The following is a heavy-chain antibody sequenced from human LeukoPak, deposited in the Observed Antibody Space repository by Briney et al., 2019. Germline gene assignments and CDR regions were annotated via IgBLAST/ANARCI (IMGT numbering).Heavy chain of an antibody. Sequence: PGGSLRLSCAASGFTFSSYWMSWVRQAPGKGLEWVANIKQDGSEKYYVDSVKGRFTISRDNAKNSLYLQMNSLRVDDTAVYYCAKKGQADDGGKPDWGQGTLVTVSS. CDR1: GFTFSSYW. CDR2: IKQDGSEK. CDR3: AKKGQADDGGKPD. V-gene: IGHV3-7*03. J-gene: IGHJ4*02.